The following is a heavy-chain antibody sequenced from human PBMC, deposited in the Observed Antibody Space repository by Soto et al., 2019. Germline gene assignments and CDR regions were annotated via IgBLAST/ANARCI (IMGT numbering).Heavy chain of an antibody. V-gene: IGHV3-30*18. CDR3: AKEASGSSRFFYYYGMDV. CDR1: GFSFSTYG. D-gene: IGHD3-3*01. CDR2: ISHDGGNN. J-gene: IGHJ6*02. Sequence: GGSLRLSCAASGFSFSTYGMHWVRQAPGRGPEWMAVISHDGGNNYYADSVKGRFTISRDNSKNTLYLQLNSLRAEDTAVYYCAKEASGSSRFFYYYGMDVWGQGTTVTV.